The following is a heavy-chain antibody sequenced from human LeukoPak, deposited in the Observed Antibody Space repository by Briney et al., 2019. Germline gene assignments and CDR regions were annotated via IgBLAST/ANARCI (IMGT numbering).Heavy chain of an antibody. V-gene: IGHV3-9*01. CDR3: TKGRSWYYFDF. D-gene: IGHD6-13*01. Sequence: GRFLRLSCEASGFTLDDYAMHWVRQVPGKGLEWVAGISWNSVTTGYGDSVKGRFTISRDNAKISLYLQMNSLRPEDTALYYCTKGRSWYYFDFWGQGTLVTVSS. CDR1: GFTLDDYA. CDR2: ISWNSVTT. J-gene: IGHJ4*02.